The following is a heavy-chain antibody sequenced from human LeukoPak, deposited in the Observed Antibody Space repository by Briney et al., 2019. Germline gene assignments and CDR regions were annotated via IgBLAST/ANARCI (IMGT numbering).Heavy chain of an antibody. V-gene: IGHV3-30*04. D-gene: IGHD3-16*02. J-gene: IGHJ4*02. CDR3: ARARLRYHISYFDY. Sequence: VGSLRLSCAASGCTFSSYAMHWVRQAPGKGLGWVAVISYDGRKKYSADSAKGRFPISRAHSTTTLHLQMNRLRGEATAVYYCARARLRYHISYFDYWGQGTLVTVSS. CDR1: GCTFSSYA. CDR2: ISYDGRKK.